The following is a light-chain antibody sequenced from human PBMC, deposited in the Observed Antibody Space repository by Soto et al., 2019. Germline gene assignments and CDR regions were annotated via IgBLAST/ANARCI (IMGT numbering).Light chain of an antibody. V-gene: IGKV1-5*01. CDR3: QQYRT. CDR2: DAS. J-gene: IGKJ1*01. Sequence: IQKTRAGSTFCASVGYRVSLTCRASQSISSWLAWYQQKPGKAPKLLIYDASSLESGVPSRCSGSGSGTEFTLTISSLQPDDVATYYCQQYRTVGQGTKVDIK. CDR1: QSISSW.